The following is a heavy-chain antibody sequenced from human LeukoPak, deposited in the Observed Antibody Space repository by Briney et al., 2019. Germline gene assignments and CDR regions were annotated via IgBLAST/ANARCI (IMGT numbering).Heavy chain of an antibody. V-gene: IGHV4-30-4*01. CDR3: ARADAGGRMITFGGAAPLPPSNWFDP. D-gene: IGHD3-16*01. CDR2: IYYSGST. CDR1: GGSISSGDYY. J-gene: IGHJ5*02. Sequence: SETLSLTCTVSGGSISSGDYYWSWIRQPPGKGLEWLGYIYYSGSTYYNPSLKSRVTISVDTSKNQFSLKLSSVTAADTAVYYCARADAGGRMITFGGAAPLPPSNWFDPWGQGTLVTVSS.